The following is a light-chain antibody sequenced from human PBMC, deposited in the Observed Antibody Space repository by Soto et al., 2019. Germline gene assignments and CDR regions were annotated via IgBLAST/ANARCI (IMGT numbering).Light chain of an antibody. CDR2: DVT. Sequence: SVLNQPASLSGAPGQSIPPFFPGNSSDFGIYNSVSWYQQHPGKAPKLMIHDVTNRPSGVSSRFSGSRSGNTASLTISGLQAEDEADYYCSSFTSSSSYVFGPGTKVTVL. V-gene: IGLV2-14*01. CDR3: SSFTSSSSYV. CDR1: SSDFGIYNS. J-gene: IGLJ1*01.